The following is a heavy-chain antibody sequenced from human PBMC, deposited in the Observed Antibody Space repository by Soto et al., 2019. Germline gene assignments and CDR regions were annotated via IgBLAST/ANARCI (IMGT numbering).Heavy chain of an antibody. CDR3: ARDKSFYYDSSGYYPEYDFVS. J-gene: IGHJ4*02. V-gene: IGHV3-48*03. CDR2: ISSSGSTI. Sequence: GSLRLSCAASGFTFSSYEMNWVRQAPGKGLEWVSYISSSGSTIYYADSVKGRFTISRDNAKNSLYLQMNSLRAEDTAVYYCARDKSFYYDSSGYYPEYDFVSVGGGPLVTVS. CDR1: GFTFSSYE. D-gene: IGHD3-22*01.